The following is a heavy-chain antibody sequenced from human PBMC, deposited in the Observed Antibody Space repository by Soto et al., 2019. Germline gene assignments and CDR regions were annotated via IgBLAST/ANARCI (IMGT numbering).Heavy chain of an antibody. CDR3: ARDREMATIADHFDY. Sequence: ASVKVSCKASGYTFTSYGISWVRQAPGQGLEWMGWISAYNGNTNYAQKLQGRVTMTTDTSTSTAYMELRSLRSDDTAVYYCARDREMATIADHFDYWGQGTLVPVSS. V-gene: IGHV1-18*01. CDR2: ISAYNGNT. D-gene: IGHD5-12*01. CDR1: GYTFTSYG. J-gene: IGHJ4*02.